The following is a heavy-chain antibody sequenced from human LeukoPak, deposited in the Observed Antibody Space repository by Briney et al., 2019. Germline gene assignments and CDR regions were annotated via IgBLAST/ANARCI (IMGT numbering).Heavy chain of an antibody. Sequence: GGSLRLSCAASGLTFSNYAMSWVRQAPGKGLEWVSAISGSGSSTYYAGSVKGRFTISRDNSKNTLYLQMNTLRAEDTAVYYCAKGLSLLIVGATTFDYWGQGTLVTVSS. D-gene: IGHD1-26*01. V-gene: IGHV3-23*01. CDR3: AKGLSLLIVGATTFDY. CDR2: ISGSGSST. CDR1: GLTFSNYA. J-gene: IGHJ4*02.